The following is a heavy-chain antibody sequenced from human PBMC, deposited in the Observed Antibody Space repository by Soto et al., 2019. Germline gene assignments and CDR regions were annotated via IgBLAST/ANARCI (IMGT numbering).Heavy chain of an antibody. CDR2: IKSETDGGTT. CDR1: GFPFSYSW. J-gene: IGHJ4*02. Sequence: EVQLAESGGGLVNPGGSLRLSCVASGFPFSYSWMSWVRQAPGKGLEWVARIKSETDGGTTDYAAPVAGRFSISREDSQNTLKLQMLSLKTADTAVYYCVTYGFIWGSYSVRSAYWGQGTLGTVAS. D-gene: IGHD3-16*01. V-gene: IGHV3-15*01. CDR3: VTYGFIWGSYSVRSAY.